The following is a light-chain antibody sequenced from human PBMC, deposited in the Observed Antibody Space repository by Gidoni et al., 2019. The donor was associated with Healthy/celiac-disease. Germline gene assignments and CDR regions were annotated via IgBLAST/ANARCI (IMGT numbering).Light chain of an antibody. J-gene: IGKJ1*01. CDR3: QQSYSTPPA. Sequence: LHMSHSPSSLSASVGDRVTITCRASQSISSYLNLYQQKPGKAPKLLIYAASSLQSGVPSRFSGSGSGTDFTLTISSLQPEDFATYYCQQSYSTPPAFXQXTKVEIK. V-gene: IGKV1-39*01. CDR1: QSISSY. CDR2: AAS.